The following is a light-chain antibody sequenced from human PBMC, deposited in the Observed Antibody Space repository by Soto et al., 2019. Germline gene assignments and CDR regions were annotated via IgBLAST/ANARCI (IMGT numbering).Light chain of an antibody. CDR3: QQSNSYPWT. CDR1: QDISDW. J-gene: IGKJ1*01. CDR2: AAS. Sequence: DIQMTQSPSSVSAAVGDRVTITCRASQDISDWLAWYQQKPGRAPKLLIYAASSLQGGVPSRFSGSVSGTEFTLTITSLQAEDYATYYCQQSNSYPWTFGQGTKV. V-gene: IGKV1-12*01.